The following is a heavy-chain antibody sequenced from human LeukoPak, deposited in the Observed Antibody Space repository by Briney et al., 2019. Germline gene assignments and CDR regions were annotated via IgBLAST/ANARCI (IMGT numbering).Heavy chain of an antibody. V-gene: IGHV3-30*18. Sequence: PGRSLRLSCAASGFTFSSYGMHWVRQAPGKGLEWVAVISYDGSNKYYADSVKGRFTISRDNSKNTLYLQMNSLRAEDTAVYYCAKDRPRRYCSNTSCFKTYYYYGMDVWGQGTTVTVSS. J-gene: IGHJ6*02. CDR1: GFTFSSYG. CDR2: ISYDGSNK. D-gene: IGHD2-2*01. CDR3: AKDRPRRYCSNTSCFKTYYYYGMDV.